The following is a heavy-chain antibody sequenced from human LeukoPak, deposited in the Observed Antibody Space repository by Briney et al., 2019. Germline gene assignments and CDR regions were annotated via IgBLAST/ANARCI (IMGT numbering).Heavy chain of an antibody. V-gene: IGHV4-59*01. Sequence: SETLSLTCTVSGGSISSYYWSWIRQPPGKGLEWIGYIYYGGSTNYNPSLKSRVTISVDTSKNQFSLKLSSVTAADTVVYYCARTDFTFGGVIVFDYWGQGTLVTVSS. CDR1: GGSISSYY. CDR2: IYYGGST. J-gene: IGHJ4*02. D-gene: IGHD3-16*02. CDR3: ARTDFTFGGVIVFDY.